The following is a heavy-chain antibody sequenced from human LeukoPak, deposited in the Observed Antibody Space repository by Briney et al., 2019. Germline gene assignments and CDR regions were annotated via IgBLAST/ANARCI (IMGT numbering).Heavy chain of an antibody. D-gene: IGHD1-26*01. Sequence: ASVKVSCKASGYTFTGYYMHWVRQAPGQGLEWMGRINPNSGGTNYAQKFQGRATMTRDTSISTAYMELSRLRSDDTAVYYCARAATNIVGATHFDYWGQGTLVTVSS. V-gene: IGHV1-2*06. CDR1: GYTFTGYY. J-gene: IGHJ4*02. CDR2: INPNSGGT. CDR3: ARAATNIVGATHFDY.